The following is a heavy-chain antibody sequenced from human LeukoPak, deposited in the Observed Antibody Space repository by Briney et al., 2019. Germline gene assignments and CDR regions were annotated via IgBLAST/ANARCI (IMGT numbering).Heavy chain of an antibody. CDR2: INAGNGNT. D-gene: IGHD5-18*01. J-gene: IGHJ4*02. CDR3: ARATPESAILRGYYFDY. CDR1: GYTFTSYA. V-gene: IGHV1-3*01. Sequence: GASVKVSCKASGYTFTSYAMHWVRQAPGQRLEWMGWINAGNGNTKYSQKFQGRVTITRDTSASTAYMELSSLRSEDTAVYYCARATPESAILRGYYFDYWGQGTLVTVSS.